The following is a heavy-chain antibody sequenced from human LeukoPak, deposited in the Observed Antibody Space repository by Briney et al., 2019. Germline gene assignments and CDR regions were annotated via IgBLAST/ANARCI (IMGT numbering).Heavy chain of an antibody. Sequence: GGSLRLSCAASGFTFKNYWMTWVRQAPGKGLEWLANIKEDGSIQYYLDSVRGRFTISRDNAKTSVYLQLNSLRADDTAVYYCARDVWTGVAVSDYWGQGTLVTVSS. CDR3: ARDVWTGVAVSDY. CDR1: GFTFKNYW. J-gene: IGHJ4*02. V-gene: IGHV3-7*01. CDR2: IKEDGSIQ. D-gene: IGHD6-19*01.